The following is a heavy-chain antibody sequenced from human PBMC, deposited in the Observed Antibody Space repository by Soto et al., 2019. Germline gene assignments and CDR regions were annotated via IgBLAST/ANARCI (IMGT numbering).Heavy chain of an antibody. J-gene: IGHJ5*02. CDR1: TFSSYS. V-gene: IGHV3-21*01. CDR3: TRDEVGSYDNSFTP. D-gene: IGHD2-15*01. Sequence: EVQLVESGGGLVKPGESLRLSCTFTFSSYSLNWVRQAPGKGLEWVSSISSGSAYIKYADSVKGRFTISRDNANNLLYLQMRSLRVDDSAVSYCTRDEVGSYDNSFTPLCQGTLVTVSS. CDR2: ISSGSAYI.